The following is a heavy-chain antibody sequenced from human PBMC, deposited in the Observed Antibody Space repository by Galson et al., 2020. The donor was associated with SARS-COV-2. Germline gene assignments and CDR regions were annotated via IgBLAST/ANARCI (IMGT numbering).Heavy chain of an antibody. Sequence: ASVKVSCKASGYTFTNYDINWVRQATGHGLEWMGWMNPNSGNTVYAQKFQGRVSMTRDTSITTSYMELSSLRSEDTAVYYCARYPAGMSSDYWGQGTLVTVSA. CDR3: ARYPAGMSSDY. D-gene: IGHD6-13*01. CDR1: GYTFTNYD. CDR2: MNPNSGNT. V-gene: IGHV1-8*01. J-gene: IGHJ4*02.